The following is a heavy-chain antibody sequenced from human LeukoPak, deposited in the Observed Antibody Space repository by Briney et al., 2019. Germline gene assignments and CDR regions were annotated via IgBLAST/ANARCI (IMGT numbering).Heavy chain of an antibody. V-gene: IGHV3-48*03. J-gene: IGHJ4*02. D-gene: IGHD3-22*01. Sequence: GGSLRLSCAASGFTLSSYEINWVRQAPGKGLEWVSYVSSSGSTIYYADSVKGRFTISRDNAKNTLYLQMNSLRAEDTAVYYCARGYYYDSSGRRIFDYWGQGTLVTVSS. CDR1: GFTLSSYE. CDR2: VSSSGSTI. CDR3: ARGYYYDSSGRRIFDY.